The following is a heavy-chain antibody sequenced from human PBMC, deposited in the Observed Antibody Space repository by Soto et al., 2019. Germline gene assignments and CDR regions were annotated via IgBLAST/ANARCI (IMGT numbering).Heavy chain of an antibody. D-gene: IGHD1-26*01. CDR1: GFTFSSYG. Sequence: PGGSLRLSCAASGFTFSSYGMHWVRQAPGKGLEWVAVISYDGSNKYYADSVKGRFTISRDNSKNTLYLQMNSLRAEDTAVYYCANFIVGATNDYWGQGTLVTVSS. CDR3: ANFIVGATNDY. CDR2: ISYDGSNK. V-gene: IGHV3-30*18. J-gene: IGHJ4*02.